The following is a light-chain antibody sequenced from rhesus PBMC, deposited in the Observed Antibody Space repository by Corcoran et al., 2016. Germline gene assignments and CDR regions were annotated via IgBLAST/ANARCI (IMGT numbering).Light chain of an antibody. J-gene: IGKJ1*01. V-gene: IGKV1-33*02. CDR1: QGISNW. CDR2: AAA. Sequence: DIQMTQSPSSLSASVGDRVTITCQASQGISNWLAWYQQKPGKAPNLLIYAAASLQSGVPSRFSGSGSGTEFTLTIRSLQPEDFATYYCQQHNSHPRTFGQGTKVEIK. CDR3: QQHNSHPRT.